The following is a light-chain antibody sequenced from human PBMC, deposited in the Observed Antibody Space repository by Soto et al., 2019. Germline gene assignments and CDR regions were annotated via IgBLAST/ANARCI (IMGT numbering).Light chain of an antibody. CDR2: DVS. J-gene: IGLJ2*01. V-gene: IGLV2-14*01. Sequence: QSALTQPASVSGSPGQSITISCTGTSSDVDGYNYVSWYQQCPGKAPKLIIFDVSDRPSGVSNRFSASKSGNIASLTISGLQAEDEADYYCSSYISSSTPVVFGGGTKLTVL. CDR3: SSYISSSTPVV. CDR1: SSDVDGYNY.